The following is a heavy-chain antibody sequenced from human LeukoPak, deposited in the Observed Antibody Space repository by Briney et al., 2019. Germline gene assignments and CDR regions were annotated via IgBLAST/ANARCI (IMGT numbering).Heavy chain of an antibody. CDR3: ARDQAAYYDFWSGGYGMDV. Sequence: GGSLRLSCAASGFTFSSYAMHWVRQAPGKGLEWVAVISYDGSNKYYADSVKGRFTISRDNTKNTLYLQMNSLRAEDTAVYYCARDQAAYYDFWSGGYGMDVWGQGTTVTVSS. D-gene: IGHD3-3*01. V-gene: IGHV3-30-3*01. CDR2: ISYDGSNK. J-gene: IGHJ6*02. CDR1: GFTFSSYA.